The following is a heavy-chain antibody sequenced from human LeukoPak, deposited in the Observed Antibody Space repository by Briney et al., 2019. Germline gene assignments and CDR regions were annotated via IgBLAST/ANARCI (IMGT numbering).Heavy chain of an antibody. CDR2: VSLSGLT. CDR3: SRENGAFSPFGY. V-gene: IGHV4-4*02. Sequence: PSETLSLTCGVSGGSITSTNWWSWVRQPPGQGQEWIGEVSLSGLTNYNQTLNSRVIMALDTSKNHLSLNLTSVTAADTAVYFCSRENGAFSPFGYWGQGTLVTVPS. CDR1: GGSITSTNW. J-gene: IGHJ4*02. D-gene: IGHD2-8*01.